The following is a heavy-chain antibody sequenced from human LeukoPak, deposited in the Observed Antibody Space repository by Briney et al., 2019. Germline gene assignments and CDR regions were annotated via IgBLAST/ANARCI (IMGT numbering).Heavy chain of an antibody. V-gene: IGHV4-31*03. CDR3: AMTGTTTGADY. J-gene: IGHJ4*02. CDR2: IYYSGST. Sequence: SETLSLTCTVSGGSISSGGYYWSWIRQHPEKGLECIGYIYYSGSTYYNPSLKSRVTISVDTSKNQFSLKLSSVTAADTAVYYCAMTGTTTGADYWGQGTLVTVSS. CDR1: GGSISSGGYY. D-gene: IGHD1-1*01.